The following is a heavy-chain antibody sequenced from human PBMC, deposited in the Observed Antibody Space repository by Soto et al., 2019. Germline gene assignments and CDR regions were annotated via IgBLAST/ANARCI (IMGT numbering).Heavy chain of an antibody. D-gene: IGHD3-16*01. J-gene: IGHJ4*02. CDR3: TTETADYVSMEPY. CDR2: IRSKTAGGTA. Sequence: GGSLRLSCAASGFTFTNAWMNWVRQAPGKGLEWVGRIRSKTAGGTADYPAPVKGRFTISRDDSKNTLYLQMNSLQTEDTAVYYCTTETADYVSMEPYWGLGTLVTVSS. CDR1: GFTFTNAW. V-gene: IGHV3-15*01.